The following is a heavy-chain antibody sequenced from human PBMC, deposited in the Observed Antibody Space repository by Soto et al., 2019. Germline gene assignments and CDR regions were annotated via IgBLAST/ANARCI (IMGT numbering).Heavy chain of an antibody. CDR2: IIPIFGTA. CDR1: GGTFSSYA. Sequence: GASVKVSCKASGGTFSSYAISWVRQAPGQGLEWMGGIIPIFGTANYAQKFQGRVTITADKSTSTAYMELSSLRSEDTAVYYCARDSLWGVPAARLDYYYYGMDVWGQGTTVTV. CDR3: ARDSLWGVPAARLDYYYYGMDV. D-gene: IGHD2-2*01. J-gene: IGHJ6*02. V-gene: IGHV1-69*06.